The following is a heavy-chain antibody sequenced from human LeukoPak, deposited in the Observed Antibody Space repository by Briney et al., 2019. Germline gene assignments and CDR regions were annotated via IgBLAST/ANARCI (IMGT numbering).Heavy chain of an antibody. CDR2: TYPXXXDT. D-gene: IGHD3-22*01. J-gene: IGHJ4*02. CDR3: ARGDXSAXLDX. V-gene: IGHV5-51*01. CDR1: EYSFTXYX. Sequence: SXXXXEYSFTXYXXAWGRQMPGXGLEGMGITYPXXXDTRYSPSFQGQVTISADKSISTAYLQWSSLKASDTAMYYCARGDXSAXLDXXGQ.